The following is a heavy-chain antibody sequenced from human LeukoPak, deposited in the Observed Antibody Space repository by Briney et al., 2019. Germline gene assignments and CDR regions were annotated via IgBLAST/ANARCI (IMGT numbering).Heavy chain of an antibody. CDR1: GYTLTSYY. Sequence: ASVKVSCKASGYTLTSYYIHWMRQAPGQGLEWMGKINPSGGSTSYAQKFQGRVTVTRDTSTSTVYMEVSSLTSEDTGVYYCVRGAGSSSWYYYYGMDAWGQGTTVTVSS. CDR2: INPSGGST. D-gene: IGHD6-13*01. V-gene: IGHV1-46*01. J-gene: IGHJ6*02. CDR3: VRGAGSSSWYYYYGMDA.